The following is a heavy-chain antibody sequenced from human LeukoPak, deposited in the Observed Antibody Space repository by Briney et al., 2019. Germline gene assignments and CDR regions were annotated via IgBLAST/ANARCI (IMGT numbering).Heavy chain of an antibody. CDR2: INHSGST. CDR3: ARRVYYYGSGSYGP. V-gene: IGHV4-34*01. Sequence: SETLSLTCAVYGGSFSGYYWSWIRQPPGKGLEWIGEINHSGSTNYNPSLKSRVTISVDTSKNQFSLKLSSVTAADTAVYYCARRVYYYGSGSYGPWGQGTLVTVSS. D-gene: IGHD3-10*01. J-gene: IGHJ5*02. CDR1: GGSFSGYY.